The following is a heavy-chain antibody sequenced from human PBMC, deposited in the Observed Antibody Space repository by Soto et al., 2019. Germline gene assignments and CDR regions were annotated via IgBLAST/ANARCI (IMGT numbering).Heavy chain of an antibody. V-gene: IGHV4-31*02. CDR3: ARTMRSGRYVDY. Sequence: SETLSLTCTVSGGSISSGGYYWSWIRQHPGKGLEWIGYIYYSGSTYYNPSLKSRVTISVDTSKNQFSLKLSSVTAADTAVYYCARTMRSGRYVDYWGQGTLVTVSS. CDR1: GGSISSGGYY. J-gene: IGHJ4*02. D-gene: IGHD6-19*01. CDR2: IYYSGST.